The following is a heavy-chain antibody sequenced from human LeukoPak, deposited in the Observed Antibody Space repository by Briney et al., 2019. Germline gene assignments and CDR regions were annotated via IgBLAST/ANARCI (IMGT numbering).Heavy chain of an antibody. D-gene: IGHD3-22*01. CDR3: ASSYYDSSGYYAFDY. Sequence: ASVKVSCKASGGTFSSYAISWVRQAPGQGLEWMGGIIPIFGTANYAQKFQGRVTIIADESTSTAYMELSSLRSEDTAVYYCASSYYDSSGYYAFDYWGQGTLVTVSS. CDR1: GGTFSSYA. CDR2: IIPIFGTA. J-gene: IGHJ4*02. V-gene: IGHV1-69*13.